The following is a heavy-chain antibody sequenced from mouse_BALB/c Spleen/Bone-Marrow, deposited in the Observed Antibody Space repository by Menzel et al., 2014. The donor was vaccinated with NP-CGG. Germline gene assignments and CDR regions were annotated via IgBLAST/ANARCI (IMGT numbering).Heavy chain of an antibody. CDR2: IDPANGNT. CDR3: SRDYGGTAWFAC. CDR1: GFNIKDTH. D-gene: IGHD1-1*01. J-gene: IGHJ3*01. Sequence: EVQGVESGAELVKPGASVKLSCTASGFNIKDTHMHWVKQGPEQGLEWIGRIDPANGNTKYDPNFQGKATITADTSSNSAYLQLSSLTSEDTAVYCCSRDYGGTAWFACWGHGTLVTVSA. V-gene: IGHV14-3*02.